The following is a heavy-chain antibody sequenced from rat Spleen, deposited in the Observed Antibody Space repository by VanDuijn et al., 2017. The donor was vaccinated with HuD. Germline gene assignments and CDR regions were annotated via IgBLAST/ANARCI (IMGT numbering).Heavy chain of an antibody. CDR1: GFTFSDYY. D-gene: IGHD5-1*01. J-gene: IGHJ1*01. Sequence: EVQLVESGGGLVQPGRSLKLSCAASGFTFSDYYMAWVRQAPTKGLEWVASISYDGGTTYYRDSVKGRFTISRDNAKSSLYLQMDSLRSEDTATYYCTRHPQLGAYWYFDFWGPGTMVTVSS. CDR2: ISYDGGTT. V-gene: IGHV5-20*01. CDR3: TRHPQLGAYWYFDF.